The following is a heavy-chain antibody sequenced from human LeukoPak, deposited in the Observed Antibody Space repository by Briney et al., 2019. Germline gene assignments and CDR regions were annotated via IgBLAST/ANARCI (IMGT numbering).Heavy chain of an antibody. D-gene: IGHD3-10*01. J-gene: IGHJ3*02. CDR3: ARERLPNYYGSGSEAFDI. V-gene: IGHV4-34*01. CDR2: INHSGST. Sequence: SSETLSLTCAVYGGSFSGYYWSWIRQPPGKGLEWIGEINHSGSTNYNPSLKSRVTISVDTSKNQFSLKLSSVTAADTAVYYCARERLPNYYGSGSEAFDIWGQGTMVTVSS. CDR1: GGSFSGYY.